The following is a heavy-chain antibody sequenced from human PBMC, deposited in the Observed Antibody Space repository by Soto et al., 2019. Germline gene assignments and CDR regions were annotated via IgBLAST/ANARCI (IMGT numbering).Heavy chain of an antibody. V-gene: IGHV4-31*03. CDR2: IYYSGST. J-gene: IGHJ4*02. CDR3: ARDRHGLFDY. CDR1: GASISSGGYD. D-gene: IGHD3-22*01. Sequence: QVQLQESGPGLVKPSQTLSLTCTLSGASISSGGYDWSWIRQHPGKGLEWIGYIYYSGSTYHNPSLKRRVTISVDTSKSQFSLKLSSVTAADTAVYYCARDRHGLFDYWGQGTLVTVSS.